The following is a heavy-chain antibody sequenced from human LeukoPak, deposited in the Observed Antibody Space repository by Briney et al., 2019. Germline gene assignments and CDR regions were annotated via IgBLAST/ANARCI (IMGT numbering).Heavy chain of an antibody. J-gene: IGHJ3*02. CDR2: MNPNSGNT. CDR1: GYTFTSYD. D-gene: IGHD3-10*01. V-gene: IGHV1-8*01. CDR3: ARVAKRSLDYYGSGTDAFDI. Sequence: ASVKVSCKASGYTFTSYDINWVRQATGQGLEWMGWMNPNSGNTRYAQKFQGRVTMTRNTSISTAYMELSSLRSEDTAVYYCARVAKRSLDYYGSGTDAFDIWGQGTMVTVSS.